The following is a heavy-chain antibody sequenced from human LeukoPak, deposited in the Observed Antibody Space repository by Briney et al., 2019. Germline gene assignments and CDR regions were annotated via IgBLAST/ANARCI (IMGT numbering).Heavy chain of an antibody. Sequence: ASVKVSCKASGGTFSSYAISWVRQAPGQGLEWMGWINPNSGGTNYAQKFQGRVTMTRDTSISTAYMELSRLRSDDTAVYYCARDEQQLADDAFDIWGQGTMVTVSS. J-gene: IGHJ3*02. CDR3: ARDEQQLADDAFDI. D-gene: IGHD1/OR15-1a*01. CDR2: INPNSGGT. CDR1: GGTFSSYA. V-gene: IGHV1-2*02.